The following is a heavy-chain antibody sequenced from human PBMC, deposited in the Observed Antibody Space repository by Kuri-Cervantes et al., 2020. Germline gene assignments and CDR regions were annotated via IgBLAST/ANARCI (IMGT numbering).Heavy chain of an antibody. Sequence: YNPSLKSRVTISVDTSKNQFSLKLSSVTAADTAVYYCASWNDDRGFFDYWGQGTLVTVSS. J-gene: IGHJ4*02. D-gene: IGHD1-1*01. V-gene: IGHV4-39*07. CDR3: ASWNDDRGFFDY.